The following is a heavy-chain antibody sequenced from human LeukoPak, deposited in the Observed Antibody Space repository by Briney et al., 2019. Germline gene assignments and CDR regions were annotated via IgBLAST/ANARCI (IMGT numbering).Heavy chain of an antibody. CDR1: GFTFSSYS. V-gene: IGHV3-21*01. J-gene: IGHJ4*02. Sequence: KPGGSLRLSCAASGFTFSSYSMNWVRQAPGKGLEWVSSISSSSSYIYYADSVKGRFTISRDNAKNSLYLQMNSLRAEDTAVYYCARHLDYYDSSGYYYPFDYWGQGTLVTVSS. CDR2: ISSSSSYI. D-gene: IGHD3-22*01. CDR3: ARHLDYYDSSGYYYPFDY.